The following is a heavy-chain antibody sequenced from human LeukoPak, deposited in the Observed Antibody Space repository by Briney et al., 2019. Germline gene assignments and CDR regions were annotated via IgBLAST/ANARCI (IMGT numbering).Heavy chain of an antibody. CDR3: ARDLSSSHLLDP. V-gene: IGHV3-33*01. CDR1: GFIFSSHV. J-gene: IGHJ5*02. Sequence: GMSLRLSCAPSGFIFSSHVFHWVRQAPGKGLEWVALIWYDGSKKYYADSVKGRFTISRDNSKNTLYLQMNSLRAEDTAVYYCARDLSSSHLLDPWAREPWLTVSS. CDR2: IWYDGSKK. D-gene: IGHD2-2*01.